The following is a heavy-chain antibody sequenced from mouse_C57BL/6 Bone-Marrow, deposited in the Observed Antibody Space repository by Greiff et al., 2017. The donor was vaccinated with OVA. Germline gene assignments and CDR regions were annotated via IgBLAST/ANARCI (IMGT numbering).Heavy chain of an antibody. CDR1: GFTFSDYY. CDR2: ISNGGGST. Sequence: EVQGVESGGGLVQPGGSLKLSCAASGFTFSDYYMYWVRQTPEKRLEWVAYISNGGGSTYYPDTVKGRFTISRDNAKNTLYLQMSRLKSEDTAMYYCARGGYYYGSRGMDYWGQGTSVTVSS. J-gene: IGHJ4*01. V-gene: IGHV5-12*01. CDR3: ARGGYYYGSRGMDY. D-gene: IGHD1-1*01.